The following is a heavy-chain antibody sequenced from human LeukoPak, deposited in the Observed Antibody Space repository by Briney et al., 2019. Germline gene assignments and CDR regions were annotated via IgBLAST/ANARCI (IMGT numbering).Heavy chain of an antibody. Sequence: ASVKVSCKASGYTFTGYYMHWVRQAPGQGLEWMGWINPNSGGTNYAQKFQGWVTMTRDTSISTAYMEPSRLRSDDTAVYYCARGGVITFGGVIVPFDYWGQGTLVTVSS. D-gene: IGHD3-16*02. V-gene: IGHV1-2*04. CDR3: ARGGVITFGGVIVPFDY. J-gene: IGHJ4*02. CDR2: INPNSGGT. CDR1: GYTFTGYY.